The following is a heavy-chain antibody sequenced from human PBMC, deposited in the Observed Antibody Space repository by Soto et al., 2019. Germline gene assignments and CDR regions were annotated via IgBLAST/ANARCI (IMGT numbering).Heavy chain of an antibody. V-gene: IGHV4-39*01. J-gene: IGHJ4*02. CDR2: IYYSGST. D-gene: IGHD3-22*01. CDR1: GGSISSSSYY. CDR3: ARHSYYYDSSGYPYYFDY. Sequence: QLQLQESGPGLVKPSETLSLTCTVSGGSISSSSYYWGWIRQPPGKGLEWIGSIYYSGSTYYNPSLNSRVTISVDTSKNQFSLKLSSVTAADTAVYYCARHSYYYDSSGYPYYFDYWGQGTLVTVSS.